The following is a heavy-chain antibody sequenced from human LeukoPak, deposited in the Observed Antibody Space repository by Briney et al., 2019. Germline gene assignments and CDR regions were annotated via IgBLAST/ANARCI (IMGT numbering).Heavy chain of an antibody. D-gene: IGHD1-26*01. CDR2: IYHSGTS. Sequence: GSLRLPCVASGFTFSDAWMSWVRQAPGKGLEWVGSIYHSGTSYYDPSLKSRISMSVDTSKNQFSLNLSSVTAADTAVYYCTRLSHVAGAPKVSWFDPWGQGTLVTVSS. CDR1: GFTFSDAW. J-gene: IGHJ5*02. V-gene: IGHV4-38-2*01. CDR3: TRLSHVAGAPKVSWFDP.